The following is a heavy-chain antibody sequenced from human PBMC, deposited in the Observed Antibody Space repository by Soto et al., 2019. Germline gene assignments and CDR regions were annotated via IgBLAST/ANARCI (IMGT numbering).Heavy chain of an antibody. Sequence: SETLSLTCSVSGGSISDYYWSWIRQSPEKGLEYIAYSSYGGITNLNAALNGRVTMSIETSKNQFSLKATSLTAADTAVYYCARARKASHITGGFDSWGQGTLVTVSS. CDR3: ARARKASHITGGFDS. J-gene: IGHJ4*02. V-gene: IGHV4-59*01. D-gene: IGHD3-3*01. CDR1: GGSISDYY. CDR2: SSYGGIT.